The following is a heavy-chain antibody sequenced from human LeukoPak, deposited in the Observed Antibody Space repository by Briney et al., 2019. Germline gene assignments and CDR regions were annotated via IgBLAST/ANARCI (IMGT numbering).Heavy chain of an antibody. Sequence: GGSLRLSCAASGFTFSSYSMNWVRQAPGKGLEWVSSISSSSYICYADSVKGRFTISRDNAKNSLYLQMNSLRAEDTAVYYCARQLGYCSSTSCYGWFDPWGQGTLVTVSS. CDR2: ISSSSYI. CDR3: ARQLGYCSSTSCYGWFDP. J-gene: IGHJ5*02. D-gene: IGHD2-2*01. V-gene: IGHV3-21*01. CDR1: GFTFSSYS.